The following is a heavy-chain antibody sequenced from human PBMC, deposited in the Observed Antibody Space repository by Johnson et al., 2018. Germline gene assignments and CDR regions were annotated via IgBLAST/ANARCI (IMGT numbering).Heavy chain of an antibody. Sequence: QVQLVESGGGVVQPGRSLRLSCAASGFTFSSYGMHWVRQAPGKGLEWVAVISYDGSNKYYADSVKGRFTISRDNSKKTLYLQMSSLRAEDTALYYCAKPWGGYEEYYYYYRDVWGKGTTVTVSS. CDR1: GFTFSSYG. CDR2: ISYDGSNK. J-gene: IGHJ6*03. CDR3: AKPWGGYEEYYYYYRDV. V-gene: IGHV3-30*18. D-gene: IGHD5-12*01.